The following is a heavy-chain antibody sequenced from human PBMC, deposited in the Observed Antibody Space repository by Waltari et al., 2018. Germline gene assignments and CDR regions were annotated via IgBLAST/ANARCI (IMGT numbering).Heavy chain of an antibody. Sequence: QVQLLESGPGLVEPSQTLSLTCSVSGGPMSIGQNYWSWIRPSPGKGLEGIGDIHYSGPTFYNPALKSRVTISVDAFNNQFYLKLTAVTAADTAVYYCVRCPKYQLRYRDYYYMDVWGKGTTVTISS. CDR3: VRCPKYQLRYRDYYYMDV. CDR2: IHYSGPT. J-gene: IGHJ6*03. V-gene: IGHV4-30-4*08. CDR1: GGPMSIGQNY. D-gene: IGHD2-2*02.